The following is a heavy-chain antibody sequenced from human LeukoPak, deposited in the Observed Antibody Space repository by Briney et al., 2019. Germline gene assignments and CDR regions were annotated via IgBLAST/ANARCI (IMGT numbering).Heavy chain of an antibody. D-gene: IGHD5-12*01. CDR1: GGSFSGYY. CDR2: IYYSGST. Sequence: SETLSLTCAVYGGSFSGYYWSWIRQHPGKGLEWIGYIYYSGSTYYNPSLKSRVTISVDTSKNQFSLKLSSVTAADTAVYYCARVSGPSWFDPWGQGTLVTVSS. CDR3: ARVSGPSWFDP. V-gene: IGHV4-31*11. J-gene: IGHJ5*02.